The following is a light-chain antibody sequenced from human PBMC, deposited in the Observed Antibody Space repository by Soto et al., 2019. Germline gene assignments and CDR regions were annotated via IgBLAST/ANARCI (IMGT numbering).Light chain of an antibody. Sequence: DIKMTQSPSTLSASVGDRVTITCRASQSISIWLAWYQQKPGKAPKILIYKASSLESGVPSRFSGSGSGTEFTLTISSLQSDEFATYYCQQYSTYTPRTFGQGTKVDIK. V-gene: IGKV1-5*03. CDR2: KAS. CDR1: QSISIW. CDR3: QQYSTYTPRT. J-gene: IGKJ1*01.